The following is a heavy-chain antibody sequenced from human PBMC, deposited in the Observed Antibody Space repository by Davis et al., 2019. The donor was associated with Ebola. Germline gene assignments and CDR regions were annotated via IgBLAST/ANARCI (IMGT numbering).Heavy chain of an antibody. J-gene: IGHJ4*02. CDR3: ARLRRGSSVDY. D-gene: IGHD6-6*01. CDR1: GGSISSSSYY. V-gene: IGHV4-39*01. Sequence: MPSETLPLTCTVSGGSISSSSYYWGWIRQPPGKGLEWIGSIYYSGSTYYNPSLKSRVTISVDTSKNQFSLKLSSVTAADTAVYYCARLRRGSSVDYWGQGTLVTVSS. CDR2: IYYSGST.